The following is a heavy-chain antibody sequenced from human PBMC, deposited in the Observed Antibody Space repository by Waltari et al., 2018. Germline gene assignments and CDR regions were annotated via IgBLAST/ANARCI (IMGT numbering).Heavy chain of an antibody. V-gene: IGHV3-74*01. D-gene: IGHD6-13*01. CDR2: ISSNGNYG. CDR3: ARAFVNIAARGMDA. Sequence: EVLLVESGGGLVQPGGSLRLSCAASGFTFNGYWMYWVRQAPGKGLVGVATISSNGNYGTYADSVRGRFTISRDNAKNTLDLQMNSLTAEDTAVYYCARAFVNIAARGMDAWGQGTAVTVSS. CDR1: GFTFNGYW. J-gene: IGHJ6*02.